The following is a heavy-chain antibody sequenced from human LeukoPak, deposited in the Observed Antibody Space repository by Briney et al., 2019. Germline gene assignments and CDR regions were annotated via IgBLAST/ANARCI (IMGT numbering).Heavy chain of an antibody. V-gene: IGHV3-23*01. J-gene: IGHJ4*02. D-gene: IGHD1-26*01. CDR1: GFTFSSFA. Sequence: GGSLRLSCAASGFTFSSFAMSWVRQAPDKGLEWVSTISGSGGGTYYADSVKGRFTISRDDSKNTLYLQMNSLRADDTAVYYCAKDLGRYRNNFFDYWGQGNLVTVSS. CDR3: AKDLGRYRNNFFDY. CDR2: ISGSGGGT.